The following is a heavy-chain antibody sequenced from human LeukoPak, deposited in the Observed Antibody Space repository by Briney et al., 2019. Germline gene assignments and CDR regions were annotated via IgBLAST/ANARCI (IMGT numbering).Heavy chain of an antibody. CDR3: GKDFSYYDSSGSGPDY. Sequence: PGRSLRLSCAASGFPFSTYGMHWVRQAPGRGLEWVAFIWYDGSNKYYADSVKGRFTISRDNSKNTLYLQMNSLRVEDTAVYYCGKDFSYYDSSGSGPDYWGQGTLGTVSS. V-gene: IGHV3-33*06. J-gene: IGHJ4*02. D-gene: IGHD3-22*01. CDR2: IWYDGSNK. CDR1: GFPFSTYG.